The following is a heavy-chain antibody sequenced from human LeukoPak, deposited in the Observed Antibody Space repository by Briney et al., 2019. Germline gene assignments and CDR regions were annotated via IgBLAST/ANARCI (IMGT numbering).Heavy chain of an antibody. V-gene: IGHV3-21*01. J-gene: IGHJ1*01. CDR3: VMGIAAAGARN. Sequence: GGSLRLSCAASGFTFSSYSMNWVRQAPGKGLEWVSSISSSSSYIYCADSVKGRFTISRDNAKNSLYLQMNSLRAEDTAVYYCVMGIAAAGARNWGQGTLVTVSS. D-gene: IGHD6-13*01. CDR1: GFTFSSYS. CDR2: ISSSSSYI.